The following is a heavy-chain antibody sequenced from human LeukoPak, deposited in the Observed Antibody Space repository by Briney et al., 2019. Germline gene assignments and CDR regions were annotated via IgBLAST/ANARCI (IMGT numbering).Heavy chain of an antibody. V-gene: IGHV3-48*01. CDR3: VRGGESTWS. J-gene: IGHJ5*02. Sequence: PGGSLRLSCAASGFTFSSYSMNWVRQAPGKGLEWVSYVSGTSDVILYEDSVKGRFTISRDNAKNSLYLQMNSLRAEDTAVYYCVRGGESTWSWGQGTLVTVSS. CDR1: GFTFSSYS. D-gene: IGHD2-15*01. CDR2: VSGTSDVI.